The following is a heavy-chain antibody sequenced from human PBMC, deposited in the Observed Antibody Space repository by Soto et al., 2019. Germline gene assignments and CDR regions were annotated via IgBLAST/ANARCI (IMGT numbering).Heavy chain of an antibody. V-gene: IGHV1-3*01. CDR1: GYTFTNYA. CDR3: ARGERYYYDSSGYFGFDY. D-gene: IGHD3-22*01. J-gene: IGHJ4*02. CDR2: INAGNGNT. Sequence: QVQLVQSGAEVKKPGASVKVSCKASGYTFTNYAIHWVRQAPGQRLERMGWINAGNGNTKYSQKFQGRVTITRDTSATSAYMELSSLRSEDTAVYYCARGERYYYDSSGYFGFDYWGQGTLVTVSS.